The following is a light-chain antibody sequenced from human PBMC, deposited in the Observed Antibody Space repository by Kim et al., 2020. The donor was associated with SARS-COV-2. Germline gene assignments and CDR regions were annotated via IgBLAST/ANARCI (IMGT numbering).Light chain of an antibody. V-gene: IGLV3-1*01. CDR2: QDS. Sequence: VSPGQTASITCSGDRLGDKYACWYQQKPGQSPVLVIYQDSKRPSGIPERFSGSNSGNTATLTISGTQAMDEADYYCQAWDSSTAVFGTGTKVTVL. CDR3: QAWDSSTAV. J-gene: IGLJ1*01. CDR1: RLGDKY.